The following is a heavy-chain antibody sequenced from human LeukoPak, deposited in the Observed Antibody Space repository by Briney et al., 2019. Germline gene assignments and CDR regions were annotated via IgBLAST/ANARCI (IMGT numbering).Heavy chain of an antibody. D-gene: IGHD6-25*01. CDR3: ARDAADYYYYGMDV. J-gene: IGHJ6*02. CDR1: GFTFSSYG. CDR2: ISYDGSNK. V-gene: IGHV3-30*03. Sequence: GGSLRLSCAASGFTFSSYGMHWVRQAPGKGLEWVAVISYDGSNKYYADSVKGRFTISRDNAKNSLYLQMNSLRAEDTAVYYCARDAADYYYYGMDVWGQGTTVTVSS.